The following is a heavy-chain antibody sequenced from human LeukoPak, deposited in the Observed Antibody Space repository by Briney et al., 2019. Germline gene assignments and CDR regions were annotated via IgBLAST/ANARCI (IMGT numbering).Heavy chain of an antibody. J-gene: IGHJ3*02. Sequence: SPRLSCKSSGLSFDGYDMQLVPQAPGKGLEWVPGISWNSGSIGYADSVKGRFTISRDNAKNSLYLQMNSLRAEDTALYYCAKATRYFDWLDAFDIWGQGTMVTVSS. D-gene: IGHD3-9*01. V-gene: IGHV3-9*01. CDR1: GLSFDGYD. CDR3: AKATRYFDWLDAFDI. CDR2: ISWNSGSI.